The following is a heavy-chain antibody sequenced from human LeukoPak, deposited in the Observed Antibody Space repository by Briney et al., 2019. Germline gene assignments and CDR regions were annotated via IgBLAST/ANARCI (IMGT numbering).Heavy chain of an antibody. Sequence: GGSLRLSCAASGFTFSSYGMHWVRQAPGKGLEWVAFIRYDGSNKYYADSVKGRFTISRDNSKNTLYLQMNSLRAEDTAVYYCANWGESQLVIGDDYWGQGTLVTVSS. J-gene: IGHJ4*02. D-gene: IGHD6-13*01. CDR1: GFTFSSYG. CDR2: IRYDGSNK. V-gene: IGHV3-30*02. CDR3: ANWGESQLVIGDDY.